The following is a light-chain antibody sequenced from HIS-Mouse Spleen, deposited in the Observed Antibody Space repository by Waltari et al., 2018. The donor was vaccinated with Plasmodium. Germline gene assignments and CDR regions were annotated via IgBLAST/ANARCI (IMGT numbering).Light chain of an antibody. V-gene: IGLV1-47*02. CDR2: SNN. CDR3: AAWDDSLSGWV. Sequence: QSVLTQPPSASGTPGQRVTIPCSGSSSNIGRNYVYGYQQLPATDPKLLNYSNNRRPSGVPDRFSGSKSGTSASLAISGLRSEDEADYYCAAWDDSLSGWVFGGGTKLTVL. J-gene: IGLJ3*02. CDR1: SSNIGRNY.